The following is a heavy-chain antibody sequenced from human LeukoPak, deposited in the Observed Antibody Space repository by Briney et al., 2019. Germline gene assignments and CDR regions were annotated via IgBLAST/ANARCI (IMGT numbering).Heavy chain of an antibody. CDR2: IYGSGST. V-gene: IGHV4-4*07. J-gene: IGHJ5*02. CDR1: GASIRSDY. CDR3: AKSAMAGGNWFDP. D-gene: IGHD2-15*01. Sequence: PSETLSLTCSVAGASIRSDYWSWIRQPAGKGLEWIGRIYGSGSTNYNPSFKGRVTVSLDTSKDQFSLNVTSVTAADTAVYYCAKSAMAGGNWFDPWGQGTLVTVSS.